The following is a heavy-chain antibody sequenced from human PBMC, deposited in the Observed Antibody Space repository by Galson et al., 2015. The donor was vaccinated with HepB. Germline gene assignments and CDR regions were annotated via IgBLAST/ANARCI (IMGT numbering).Heavy chain of an antibody. CDR1: GFTFSSYA. CDR3: ARGGERAAAGFFWYFDL. J-gene: IGHJ2*01. Sequence: SLRLSCAASGFTFSSYAMHWVRQAPGKGLEWVAVISYDGSNKYYADSVKGRFTISRDNSKNTLYLQMNSLRAEDTAVYYCARGGERAAAGFFWYFDLWGRSTLVPVSS. D-gene: IGHD6-13*01. V-gene: IGHV3-30*14. CDR2: ISYDGSNK.